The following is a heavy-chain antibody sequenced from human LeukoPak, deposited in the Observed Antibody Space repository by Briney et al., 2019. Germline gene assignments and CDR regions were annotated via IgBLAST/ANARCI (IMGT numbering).Heavy chain of an antibody. CDR1: GFTFSNYG. D-gene: IGHD2-15*01. V-gene: IGHV3-30*18. J-gene: IGHJ6*02. Sequence: GRSLRLSCAASGFTFSNYGMHWVRQAPGKGLEWVAVISYDESDKYYADSVKGRFTISRDNSKNTLYLQMNSLRPEDTAVYYCAKGVVAATNAAYYGMDVWGQGATVTVSS. CDR3: AKGVVAATNAAYYGMDV. CDR2: ISYDESDK.